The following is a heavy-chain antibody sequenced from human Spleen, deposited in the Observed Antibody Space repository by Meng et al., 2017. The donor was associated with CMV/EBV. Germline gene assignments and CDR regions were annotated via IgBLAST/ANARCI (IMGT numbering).Heavy chain of an antibody. CDR1: GGSVSSGSYY. V-gene: IGHV4-61*01. Sequence: SLTGTVSGGSVSSGSYYWGWIRQPPGKGLEWIGYIYYSGSTNYNPSLKSRVTISVDTSKNQFSLKLSSVTAADTAVYYCARLAADDYWGQGTLVTVSS. CDR3: ARLAADDY. CDR2: IYYSGST. D-gene: IGHD6-13*01. J-gene: IGHJ4*02.